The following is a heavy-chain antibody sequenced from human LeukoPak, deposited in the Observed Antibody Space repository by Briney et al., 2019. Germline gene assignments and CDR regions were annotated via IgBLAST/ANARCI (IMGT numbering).Heavy chain of an antibody. V-gene: IGHV5-51*01. J-gene: IGHJ6*04. CDR3: ARMKKLGYCSSTSCYYYGMDV. Sequence: GESLKISCKGSGYRFTSYWIGWVRQMPGKGLEWMGIIYPGDSDTTYSPPFQGHVTISADKSISTAYLQWSSLKASDTAMYYCARMKKLGYCSSTSCYYYGMDVWGKGTTVTVSS. CDR2: IYPGDSDT. CDR1: GYRFTSYW. D-gene: IGHD2-2*01.